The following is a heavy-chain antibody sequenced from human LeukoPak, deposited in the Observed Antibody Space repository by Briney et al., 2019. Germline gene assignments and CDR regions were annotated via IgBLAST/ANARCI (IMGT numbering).Heavy chain of an antibody. CDR2: INPNTGGT. D-gene: IGHD3-22*01. V-gene: IGHV1-2*02. CDR3: ARAPMIVVVYPPRLDF. J-gene: IGHJ4*02. Sequence: ASVKVSCKTSGYTFTGYYMHWVRQAPGQALAWMGWINPNTGGTNYAQNFQGRVTMTSDTSISTAYMELSSLRSDDTAMYYCARAPMIVVVYPPRLDFWGQGTLVTVSS. CDR1: GYTFTGYY.